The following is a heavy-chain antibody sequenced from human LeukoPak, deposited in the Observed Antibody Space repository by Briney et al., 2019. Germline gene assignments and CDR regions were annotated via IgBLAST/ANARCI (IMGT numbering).Heavy chain of an antibody. CDR1: GYTFTTYG. J-gene: IGHJ5*02. V-gene: IGHV1-18*01. Sequence: ASVKVSCKASGYTFTTYGINWVRQAPGQGLEWMGWISTYNGNTHYAQKLQGRVTMTTDTSTSTAYMELRSLRSDDTALYYCARDGVAYGSGSCVSWGPGTLVTVSS. CDR3: ARDGVAYGSGSCVS. D-gene: IGHD3-10*01. CDR2: ISTYNGNT.